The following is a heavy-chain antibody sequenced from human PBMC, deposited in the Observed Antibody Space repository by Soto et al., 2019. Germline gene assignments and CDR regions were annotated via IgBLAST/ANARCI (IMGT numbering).Heavy chain of an antibody. CDR1: GYSISSGYY. V-gene: IGHV4-38-2*01. J-gene: IGHJ4*02. D-gene: IGHD3-22*01. CDR3: AGPDSSGKGY. CDR2: IYHSGST. Sequence: SDTLSLTCAVSGYSISSGYYWGWIRQPPGKGLEWIGSIYHSGSTYYNPSLKSRVTISVDTSKNQFSLKLSSVTAADTAVYYCAGPDSSGKGYWGQGTLVTVSS.